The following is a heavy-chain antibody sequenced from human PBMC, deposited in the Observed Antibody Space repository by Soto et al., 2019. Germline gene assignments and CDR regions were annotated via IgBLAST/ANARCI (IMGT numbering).Heavy chain of an antibody. CDR3: ARETGGNWTYEAH. J-gene: IGHJ1*01. CDR1: GGPIRSYC. CDR2: IYDSGNT. Sequence: SETLSLTCTVSGGPIRSYCWSWIRQPPGKGLEWIGYIYDSGNTDYNPSLKSRVTMSIDTSRNHFSLNLQSATAADTALYYCARETGGNWTYEAHWGPGTLVTVSS. V-gene: IGHV4-59*12. D-gene: IGHD1-7*01.